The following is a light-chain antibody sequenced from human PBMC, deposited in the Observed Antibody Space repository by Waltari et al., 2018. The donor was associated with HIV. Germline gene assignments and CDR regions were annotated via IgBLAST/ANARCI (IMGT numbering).Light chain of an antibody. CDR1: SSNIGRNT. V-gene: IGLV1-44*01. CDR3: AAWDDSLNGLWV. J-gene: IGLJ3*02. CDR2: TDN. Sequence: QSVLTQPPSVSGTPGQRVTISCSGASSNIGRNTVNWFQLLPGTAPKLLIYTDNQRPSGVPDRFTRSKSGTSASLAISGLQSEDEADYFCAAWDDSLNGLWVFGGGTKLTVL.